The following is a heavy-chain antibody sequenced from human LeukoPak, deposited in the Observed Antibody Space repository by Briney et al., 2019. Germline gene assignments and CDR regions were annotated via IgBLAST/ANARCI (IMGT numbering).Heavy chain of an antibody. J-gene: IGHJ4*02. CDR2: IKQDGSEK. CDR3: ANGDGFDY. Sequence: GGSLRLSCATSGFTFSTYWMSWVRQAPGKGLEWVANIKQDGSEKFYVDSVKGRFTISRDNAKNSLYLQMNSLRAEDTAVYYCANGDGFDYWGQGTLVTVSS. D-gene: IGHD5-24*01. CDR1: GFTFSTYW. V-gene: IGHV3-7*01.